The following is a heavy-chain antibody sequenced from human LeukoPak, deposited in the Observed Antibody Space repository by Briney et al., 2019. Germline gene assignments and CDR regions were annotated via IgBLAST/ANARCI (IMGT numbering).Heavy chain of an antibody. D-gene: IGHD6-6*01. CDR2: ISSSSSYI. CDR3: ARDFIGDSSSSWEAQH. Sequence: PGGSLRLSRAASGFTFSSYGMHWVRQAPGKGLEWVSSISSSSSYIYYADSVKGRFTISRDNAKNSLYLQMNSLRAEDTAVYYCARDFIGDSSSSWEAQHWGQGTLVTVSS. CDR1: GFTFSSYG. V-gene: IGHV3-21*01. J-gene: IGHJ1*01.